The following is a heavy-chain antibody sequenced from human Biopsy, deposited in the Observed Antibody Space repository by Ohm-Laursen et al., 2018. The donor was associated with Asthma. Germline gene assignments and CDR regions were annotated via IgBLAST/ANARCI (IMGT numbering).Heavy chain of an antibody. CDR1: EFTFSNYG. CDR3: AKDVFPGWELRRGPDY. D-gene: IGHD1-26*01. Sequence: SSLRLSCAASEFTFSNYGMHWVRQAPGKGLEWVAVISFDGSNKDFADSVKGRFTISRDNSKNTMYLEMNSLRAEDTAVYYCAKDVFPGWELRRGPDYWGQGTLVTVSS. V-gene: IGHV3-30*18. J-gene: IGHJ4*02. CDR2: ISFDGSNK.